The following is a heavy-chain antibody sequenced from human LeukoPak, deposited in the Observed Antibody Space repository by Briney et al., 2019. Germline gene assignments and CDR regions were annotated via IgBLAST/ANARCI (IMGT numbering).Heavy chain of an antibody. D-gene: IGHD3-9*01. Sequence: GGSLRLSCAASGFTFSSYAMSWVRQAPGKGLEWVSGITGSGSGTYYADSVKGQFTISRDNAKNTLYLQMNSLRAEDTALYYCARGSTHYDVLTGYHYYFDYWGQGTLVTVSS. CDR1: GFTFSSYA. J-gene: IGHJ4*02. CDR2: ITGSGSGT. V-gene: IGHV3-23*01. CDR3: ARGSTHYDVLTGYHYYFDY.